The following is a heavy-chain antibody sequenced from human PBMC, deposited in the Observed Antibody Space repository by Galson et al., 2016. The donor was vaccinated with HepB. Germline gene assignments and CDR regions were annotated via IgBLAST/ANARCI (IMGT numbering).Heavy chain of an antibody. CDR2: IYYTGTT. J-gene: IGHJ3*01. D-gene: IGHD6-19*01. Sequence: ETLSLTCTVSGASISSSYYYWGWLRQPPGKGLEWVGSIYYTGTTYYNPSLQSRVTISVDTSKNQSSLKLTSVTAADTALYTCVRQQRAGLMNFWGQGTMVTVSS. CDR1: GASISSSYYY. CDR3: VRQQRAGLMNF. V-gene: IGHV4-39*01.